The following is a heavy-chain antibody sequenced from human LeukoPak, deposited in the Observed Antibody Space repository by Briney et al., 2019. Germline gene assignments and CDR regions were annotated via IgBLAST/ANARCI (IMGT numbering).Heavy chain of an antibody. CDR2: VRYDGSKK. CDR1: GFTFSTYG. CDR3: ARAYSGRYGLGYYYMDV. V-gene: IGHV3-30*02. D-gene: IGHD1-26*01. J-gene: IGHJ6*03. Sequence: GGSLRLSCAASGFTFSTYGMHWVRQAPGKGLEWVAFVRYDGSKKYYTNSVKGRFIISRDNSKNTLYLQMNSLRAEDTAVYYCARAYSGRYGLGYYYMDVWGKGTTVTISS.